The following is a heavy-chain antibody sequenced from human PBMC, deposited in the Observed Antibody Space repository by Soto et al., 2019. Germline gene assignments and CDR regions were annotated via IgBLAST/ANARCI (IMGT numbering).Heavy chain of an antibody. CDR3: ATGESEKAAGIGLAH. D-gene: IGHD6-13*01. J-gene: IGHJ4*02. CDR1: GGSISSYY. Sequence: QVQLQESGPGLVKPSETLSLTCTVSGGSISSYYWSWIRQPAGKGLEWIGRIYTSGSTNYNPSLKSRVTMKVDTSKSQFSLKLSSVTAADTAVYYCATGESEKAAGIGLAHWGQGTLVTVSS. CDR2: IYTSGST. V-gene: IGHV4-4*07.